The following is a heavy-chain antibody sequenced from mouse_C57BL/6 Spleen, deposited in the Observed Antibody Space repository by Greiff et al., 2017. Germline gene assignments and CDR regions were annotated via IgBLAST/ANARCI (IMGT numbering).Heavy chain of an antibody. Sequence: VQLQQSGPELVKPGASVKISCKASGYAFSSSWMNWVKQRPGKGLEWIGRIYPGDGDTNYNGKFKGKATLTADKSSSTAYMQLSSLTSEDSAVYFCARSAAQATLDYWGQGTTLTVSS. CDR2: IYPGDGDT. J-gene: IGHJ2*01. D-gene: IGHD3-2*02. CDR1: GYAFSSSW. CDR3: ARSAAQATLDY. V-gene: IGHV1-82*01.